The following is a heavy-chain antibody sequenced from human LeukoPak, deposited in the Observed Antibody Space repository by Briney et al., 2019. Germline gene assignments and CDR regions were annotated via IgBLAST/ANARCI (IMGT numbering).Heavy chain of an antibody. CDR2: INHSGST. CDR1: GGSFSGYY. Sequence: PSETLSLTCAVYGGSFSGYYWSWIRQPPGKGLEWIGEINHSGSTNYNPSLKSRVTISVDTSKNQFSLKLSSVTAADTAVYYCVSGSSWYHYFDYWGQGTLVTVSS. CDR3: VSGSSWYHYFDY. D-gene: IGHD6-13*01. J-gene: IGHJ4*02. V-gene: IGHV4-34*01.